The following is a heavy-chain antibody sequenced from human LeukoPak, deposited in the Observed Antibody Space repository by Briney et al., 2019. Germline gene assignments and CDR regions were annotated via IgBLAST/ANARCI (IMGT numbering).Heavy chain of an antibody. D-gene: IGHD6-13*01. CDR2: ISSSSSTI. Sequence: PGGSLRLSCAASGFTFSSYSMNWVRQAPGKGLEWVSYISSSSSTIYYADSVKGRFTISRDNAKNSLYLQMNSLRAEDTAVYYCARAGIAAAGIEYFQHWGQGTLVTVS. V-gene: IGHV3-48*04. CDR1: GFTFSSYS. CDR3: ARAGIAAAGIEYFQH. J-gene: IGHJ1*01.